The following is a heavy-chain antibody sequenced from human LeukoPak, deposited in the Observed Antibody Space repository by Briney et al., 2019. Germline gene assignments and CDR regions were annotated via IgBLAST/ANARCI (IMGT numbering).Heavy chain of an antibody. J-gene: IGHJ4*02. CDR3: AKGQKHDFWSGHSHIYFDY. Sequence: GGSLRLSCAASGFTFSSYAMSWVRQAPGKGLEWVSAISGSGGSTYYADSVKGRFTISRDNSKNTLYLQMNSLRAEDTAIYFCAKGQKHDFWSGHSHIYFDYWGQGARVTVSS. CDR1: GFTFSSYA. D-gene: IGHD3-3*01. V-gene: IGHV3-23*01. CDR2: ISGSGGST.